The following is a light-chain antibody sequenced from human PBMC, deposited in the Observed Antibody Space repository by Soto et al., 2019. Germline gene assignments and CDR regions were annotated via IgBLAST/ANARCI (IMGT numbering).Light chain of an antibody. CDR2: AAS. CDR1: QDINNY. CDR3: QQSYSTPWT. J-gene: IGKJ1*01. Sequence: DIQMTQSPSSLSASVGDRVTITCQASQDINNYLNWYQQKPGKAPKLLIYAASSLQSGVPSRFSGSGSGTDFTLTISSLQPEDFATYYCQQSYSTPWTFGQGTKVDNK. V-gene: IGKV1-39*01.